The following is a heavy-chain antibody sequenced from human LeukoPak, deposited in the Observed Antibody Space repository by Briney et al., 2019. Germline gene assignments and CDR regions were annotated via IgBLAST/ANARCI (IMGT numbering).Heavy chain of an antibody. CDR1: GFTFSSYS. J-gene: IGHJ4*02. V-gene: IGHV3-21*04. CDR2: ISSSSSYI. CDR3: AKVYSSSWNELHY. Sequence: GGSLRLSCAASGFTFSSYSMNWVRQAPGKGLEWVSSISSSSSYIYYADSVKGRFTISRDNAKNSLYLQMNSLRTEDTALYYCAKVYSSSWNELHYWGQGTLVTVSS. D-gene: IGHD6-13*01.